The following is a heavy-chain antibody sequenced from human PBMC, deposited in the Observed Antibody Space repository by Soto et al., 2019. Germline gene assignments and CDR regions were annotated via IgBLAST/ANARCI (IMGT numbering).Heavy chain of an antibody. D-gene: IGHD3-9*01. CDR3: ARHVYYDVLKKNY. V-gene: IGHV5-51*01. J-gene: IGHJ4*02. CDR2: IYPGNSDT. CDR1: GYNFANYG. Sequence: GGSLKTSGKGFGYNFANYGLGWVGRWPGKGLEWMGIIYPGNSDTRYSPSFQGQVTISADTSISTAYLEWSSLKASDTAIYYCARHVYYDVLKKNYWGQGTLVTVSS.